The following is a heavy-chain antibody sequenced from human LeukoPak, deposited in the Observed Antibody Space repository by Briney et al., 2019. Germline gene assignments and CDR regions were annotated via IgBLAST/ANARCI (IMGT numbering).Heavy chain of an antibody. D-gene: IGHD3-22*01. CDR1: GFAFSTYT. CDR2: INSGGTTT. J-gene: IGHJ4*02. V-gene: IGHV3-21*06. CDR3: LRGDSRDF. Sequence: PGGSLGLSCAACGFAFSTYTMNWARQSPGKGLEWVASINSGGTTTHYADSVKGRFTISRDNAQNVLYLQMNGLRADDAAVYYCLRGDSRDFRGQGTLVTVSS.